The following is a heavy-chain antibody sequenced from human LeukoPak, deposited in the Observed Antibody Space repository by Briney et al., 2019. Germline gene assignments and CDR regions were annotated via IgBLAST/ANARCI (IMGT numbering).Heavy chain of an antibody. CDR3: ARVEGTYYYYMDV. CDR2: IYYSGST. J-gene: IGHJ6*03. Sequence: SETLSFTCTVSGGSISSYYWSWIRQPPGKGLEWIGYIYYSGSTNYNPSLKSRVTISVDTSKNQFSLKLSSVTAADTAVYYCARVEGTYYYYMDVWGKGTTVTVSS. CDR1: GGSISSYY. D-gene: IGHD1-1*01. V-gene: IGHV4-59*01.